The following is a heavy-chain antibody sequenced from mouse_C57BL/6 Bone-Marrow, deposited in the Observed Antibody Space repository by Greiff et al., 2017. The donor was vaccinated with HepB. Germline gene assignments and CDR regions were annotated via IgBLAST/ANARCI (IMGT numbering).Heavy chain of an antibody. CDR2: IDPSDSYT. Sequence: QVQLQQPGAELVKPGASVKLSCKASGYTFTSYWMQWVKQRPGQGLEWIGEIDPSDSYTNYNQKFKGKATLTVDTSSSTAYMQLSSLTSEDSAVYYCARDDLDYWGQGTTLTVSS. J-gene: IGHJ2*01. CDR3: ARDDLDY. V-gene: IGHV1-50*01. CDR1: GYTFTSYW.